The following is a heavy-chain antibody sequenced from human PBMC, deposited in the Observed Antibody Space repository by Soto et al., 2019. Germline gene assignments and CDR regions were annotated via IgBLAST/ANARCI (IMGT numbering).Heavy chain of an antibody. CDR3: ARDNDRLQLGGNYCYILDV. V-gene: IGHV1-69*05. CDR2: IIPLFRTP. CDR1: GGTFSSSA. Sequence: QVQLVQSGAEMKEPGSSVKVSCKTSGGTFSSSAISWLRQAPGQGLEWMGGIIPLFRTPDYAQKFQGRVTXAXDXXTSTAYMELSRLRSEDAAVYYCARDNDRLQLGGNYCYILDVSGQGPTITVSS. J-gene: IGHJ6*02. D-gene: IGHD5-12*01.